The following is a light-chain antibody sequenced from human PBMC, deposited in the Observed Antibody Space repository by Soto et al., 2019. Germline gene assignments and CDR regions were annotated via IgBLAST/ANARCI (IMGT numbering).Light chain of an antibody. J-gene: IGKJ2*01. CDR2: DAS. V-gene: IGKV3-11*01. CDR3: QQRSNWPLMYT. CDR1: QSVSSY. Sequence: EIVLPQSPATLSLSPGERATLSCRASQSVSSYLAWYQQKPGQAHRLLIYDASNRATGIPARFSGSGSGTDFTLTISSLEHEDFAVYYCQQRSNWPLMYTFGQGTKLEIK.